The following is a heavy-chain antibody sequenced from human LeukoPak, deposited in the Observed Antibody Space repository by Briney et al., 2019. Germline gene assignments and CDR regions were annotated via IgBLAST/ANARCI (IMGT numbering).Heavy chain of an antibody. V-gene: IGHV4-59*01. CDR2: IYYSGST. Sequence: PSETLSLTCTVPGGSISSYYWSWIRQPPGKGLEWIGYIYYSGSTNYNPSLKSRVTISVDTSKNQFSLKLSSVTAADTAVYYCARDSQILDAFDIWGQGTMVTVSS. CDR3: ARDSQILDAFDI. CDR1: GGSISSYY. J-gene: IGHJ3*02.